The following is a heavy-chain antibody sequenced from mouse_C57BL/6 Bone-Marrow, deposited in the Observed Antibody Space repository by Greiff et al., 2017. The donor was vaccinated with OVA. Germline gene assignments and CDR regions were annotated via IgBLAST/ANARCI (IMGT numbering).Heavy chain of an antibody. CDR2: IYPGSGST. D-gene: IGHD1-1*01. J-gene: IGHJ1*03. CDR1: GYTFTSYW. V-gene: IGHV1-55*01. Sequence: QVQLQQPGAELVKPGASVKMSCKASGYTFTSYWITWVKQRPGQGLEWIGDIYPGSGSTNYNEKFKSKATLTVDTSSSTAYMQLSSLTSDDSAVYYCACPSHYYGSSHWYFDVWGTGTTVTVSS. CDR3: ACPSHYYGSSHWYFDV.